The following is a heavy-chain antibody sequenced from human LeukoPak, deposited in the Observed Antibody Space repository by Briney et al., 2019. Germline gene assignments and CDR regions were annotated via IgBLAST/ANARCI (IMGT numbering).Heavy chain of an antibody. J-gene: IGHJ4*02. CDR3: AKSRWDTAMASLDY. V-gene: IGHV3-23*01. D-gene: IGHD5-18*01. Sequence: GGTLRLSCAASGFTFSSYAMSWVRQAPGKGLEWVSAISGSGGSTYYADSVKGRFTISRDNSKNTLYLQMNSLRAEDTAVYYCAKSRWDTAMASLDYWGQGTLVTVSS. CDR2: ISGSGGST. CDR1: GFTFSSYA.